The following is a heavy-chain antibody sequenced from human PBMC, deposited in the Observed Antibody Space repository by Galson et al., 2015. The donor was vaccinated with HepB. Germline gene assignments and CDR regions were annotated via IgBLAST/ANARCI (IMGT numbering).Heavy chain of an antibody. CDR1: GFTFSNAW. Sequence: SLRLSCAASGFTFSNAWMSWVRQAPGKGLEWVGRIKSKTDGGTTDYAAPVKGRFTISRDDSKNTLYLQMNSLKTEDTAVYYCTTVRPVDIAVAVPSNYYYYYGMDVWGQGTTVTVSS. V-gene: IGHV3-15*01. CDR3: TTVRPVDIAVAVPSNYYYYYGMDV. CDR2: IKSKTDGGTT. D-gene: IGHD6-19*01. J-gene: IGHJ6*02.